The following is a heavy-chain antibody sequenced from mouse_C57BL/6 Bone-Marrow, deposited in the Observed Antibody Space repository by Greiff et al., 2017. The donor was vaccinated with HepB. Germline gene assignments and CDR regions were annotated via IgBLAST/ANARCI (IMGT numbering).Heavy chain of an antibody. J-gene: IGHJ2*01. V-gene: IGHV1-64*01. CDR2: IHPNSGST. D-gene: IGHD2-3*01. Sequence: QVQLQQSGAELVKPGASVKLSCKASGYTFTSYWMHWVKQRPGQGLEWIGMIHPNSGSTNYNEKFKSKATLTVDKSSSTAYMQLSSLTSEDSAVYYCASYDGYSFDYWGQGTTLTVSS. CDR3: ASYDGYSFDY. CDR1: GYTFTSYW.